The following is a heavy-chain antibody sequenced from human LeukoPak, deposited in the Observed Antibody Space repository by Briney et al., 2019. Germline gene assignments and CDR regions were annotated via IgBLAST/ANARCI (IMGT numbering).Heavy chain of an antibody. CDR2: ISSSTSYI. Sequence: GGSLRLSCAASGFTFSSYSMNWIRQAPGKGLEWVSSISSSTSYIYYADSVKGRFTISKDNAKNSLYLQMNSLRAEDTAVYYCANPRYDSSGYYYVDWGQGTLVTVSS. CDR1: GFTFSSYS. D-gene: IGHD3-22*01. J-gene: IGHJ4*02. CDR3: ANPRYDSSGYYYVD. V-gene: IGHV3-21*01.